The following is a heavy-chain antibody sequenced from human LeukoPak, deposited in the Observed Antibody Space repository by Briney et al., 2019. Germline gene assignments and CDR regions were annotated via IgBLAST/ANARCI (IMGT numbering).Heavy chain of an antibody. V-gene: IGHV4-34*01. D-gene: IGHD3-3*01. J-gene: IGHJ4*02. Sequence: SETLSLTCAVYGGSFSGYYWSWIRQPPGKGLEWIGEINHSGSTYYNPSLKSRLTISLDTSKNQFSLNLKSVTAADTAMYYCARDGVVTMELDSWGQGTLVTVSS. CDR1: GGSFSGYY. CDR2: INHSGST. CDR3: ARDGVVTMELDS.